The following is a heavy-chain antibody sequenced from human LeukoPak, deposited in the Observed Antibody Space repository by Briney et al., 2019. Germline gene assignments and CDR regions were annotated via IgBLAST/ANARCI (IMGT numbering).Heavy chain of an antibody. J-gene: IGHJ6*03. CDR3: ARGRDWNYPYYYYYMDV. D-gene: IGHD1-7*01. CDR2: IIPIFGTA. V-gene: IGHV1-69*13. Sequence: SVKVSCKASGGTFSSYAISWVRQAPGQGLEWMGGIIPIFGTANYAQKFQGRVTITADESTSTAYMELSSLRSEDTAVYYCARGRDWNYPYYYYYMDVWGKGTTVTVSS. CDR1: GGTFSSYA.